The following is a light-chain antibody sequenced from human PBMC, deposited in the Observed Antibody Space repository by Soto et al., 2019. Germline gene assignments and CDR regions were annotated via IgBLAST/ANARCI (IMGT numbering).Light chain of an antibody. V-gene: IGKV3-11*01. J-gene: IGKJ4*02. CDR1: QSVSNN. CDR2: DAS. CDR3: QQRSSWPLT. Sequence: EIVMTQSPATLSVSLGERATLSCRASQSVSNNLAWYQQKPGQAPRLLIYDASNRATGIPARFSGSGSGTDFTLTISSLEPEDFAVYFCQQRSSWPLTFGGGTKVDIK.